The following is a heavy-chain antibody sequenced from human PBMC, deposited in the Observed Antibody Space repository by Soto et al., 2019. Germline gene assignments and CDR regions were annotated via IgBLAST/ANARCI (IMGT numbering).Heavy chain of an antibody. CDR2: INAGNGNT. CDR3: AQDRELLGSETDAFDI. CDR1: GYTFTSYA. D-gene: IGHD6-19*01. J-gene: IGHJ3*02. Sequence: ASVKVSCKASGYTFTSYAMHWVRPAPGQRLEWMGWINAGNGNTKYSQKFQGRVTITRDTSASTAYMELSSLRSEDTAVYYCAQDRELLGSETDAFDIWGQGKMVTVSS. V-gene: IGHV1-3*01.